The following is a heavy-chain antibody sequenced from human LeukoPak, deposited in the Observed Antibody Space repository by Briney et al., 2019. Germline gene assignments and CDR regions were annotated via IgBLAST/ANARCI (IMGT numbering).Heavy chain of an antibody. Sequence: RPSETLSLTCTVSGGSISSYYWSWIRQPPGKGLEWIGYIYYSGSTNYNPSLKSRVSISVDTSKNQFSLKLSSVTAADTAVYYCARVAHSSGWYYFDYWGQEPWSPSPQ. CDR1: GGSISSYY. J-gene: IGHJ4*01. D-gene: IGHD6-19*01. CDR3: ARVAHSSGWYYFDY. CDR2: IYYSGST. V-gene: IGHV4-59*01.